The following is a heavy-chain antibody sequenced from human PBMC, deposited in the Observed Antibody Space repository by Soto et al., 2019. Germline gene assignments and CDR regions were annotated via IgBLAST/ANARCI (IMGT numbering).Heavy chain of an antibody. CDR2: ISWNSGRI. V-gene: IGHV3-9*01. Sequence: EVQLVESGGGLVQPGRSLRLSCAASGFTFDDYAMHWVRQAPGRGLEWVSGISWNSGRIGYADSVKGRFTISRNNAKNSLFLQMSSLRAEDTAVDYCAKYMWGKQLSRYYGMDVWGQGSTVTVSS. CDR3: AKYMWGKQLSRYYGMDV. D-gene: IGHD6-6*01. J-gene: IGHJ6*02. CDR1: GFTFDDYA.